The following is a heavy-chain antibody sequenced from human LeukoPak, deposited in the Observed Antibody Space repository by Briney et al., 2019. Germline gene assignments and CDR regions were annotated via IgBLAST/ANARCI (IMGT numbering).Heavy chain of an antibody. CDR1: GGSISSGGYY. D-gene: IGHD5-12*01. CDR3: ARDPGGYEIGNFDY. CDR2: IYYSGST. V-gene: IGHV4-31*03. J-gene: IGHJ4*02. Sequence: NPSQTLSLTCTVSGGSISSGGYYWSWIRQHPGKGLERIGYIYYSGSTYYNPSLKNRVTISVDTSKNQFSLKLSSVTAADTAVYYCARDPGGYEIGNFDYWGQGTLVTVSS.